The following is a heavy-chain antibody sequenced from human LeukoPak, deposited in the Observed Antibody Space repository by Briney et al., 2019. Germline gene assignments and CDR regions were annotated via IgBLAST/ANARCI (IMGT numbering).Heavy chain of an antibody. Sequence: GASVKVSCKASGYTFTSYGISWVRQAPGQGLEWMGWMSAHNGNTNYAQKLQGRVTMTTDTSTSTAYMELRSLRSDDTAVYYCAKYKLGYCSSTSCSHDAFDIWGQGTMATVSS. CDR2: MSAHNGNT. D-gene: IGHD2-2*01. CDR3: AKYKLGYCSSTSCSHDAFDI. V-gene: IGHV1-18*01. J-gene: IGHJ3*02. CDR1: GYTFTSYG.